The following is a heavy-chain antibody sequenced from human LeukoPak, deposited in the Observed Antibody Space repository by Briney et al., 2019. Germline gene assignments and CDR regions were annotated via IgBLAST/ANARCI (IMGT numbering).Heavy chain of an antibody. J-gene: IGHJ4*02. CDR3: ARRGFQLLYSTWYFDY. CDR1: GYTFTSYD. CDR2: MNPNSGNT. D-gene: IGHD2-2*02. V-gene: IGHV1-8*03. Sequence: ASVKVSCKASGYTFTSYDINWVRQATGQGLEWMRWMNPNSGNTGYAQKFQGRVTITRNTSISTAYMELSSLRSEDTAVYYCARRGFQLLYSTWYFDYWRLGTLVTVSS.